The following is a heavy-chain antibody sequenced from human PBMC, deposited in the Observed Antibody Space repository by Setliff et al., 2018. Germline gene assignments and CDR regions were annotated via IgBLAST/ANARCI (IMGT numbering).Heavy chain of an antibody. D-gene: IGHD7-27*01. J-gene: IGHJ3*02. CDR2: TFYRSKWYY. V-gene: IGHV6-1*01. Sequence: SQTLSLTCAISGDSVSSNGAAWNWIRQSPSGGLEWLGRTFYRSKWYYDYALSVKSRITVHPDTSKNQFSLHLNSVTPEDTAVYYCARDSELGLDALDIWGQGTMVTVSS. CDR3: ARDSELGLDALDI. CDR1: GDSVSSNGAA.